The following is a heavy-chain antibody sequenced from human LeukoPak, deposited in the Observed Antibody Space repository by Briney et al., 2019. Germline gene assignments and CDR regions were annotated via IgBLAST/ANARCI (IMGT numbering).Heavy chain of an antibody. V-gene: IGHV4-38-2*02. Sequence: SETLSLTCAVSGYSISSNYYWGWIRQSPGKGLEWIGTIYYTGSTYYNPSLKSRVTISLDTSKNQFSLKLSSMTAADTAVYYCARDGRYCSGGSCYSGFDYWGQGTLVTVSS. J-gene: IGHJ4*02. CDR1: GYSISSNYY. CDR2: IYYTGST. D-gene: IGHD2-15*01. CDR3: ARDGRYCSGGSCYSGFDY.